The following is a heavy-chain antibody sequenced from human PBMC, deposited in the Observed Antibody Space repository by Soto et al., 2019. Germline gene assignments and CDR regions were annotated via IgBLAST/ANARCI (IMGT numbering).Heavy chain of an antibody. CDR1: GGSISSGGYY. Sequence: QVQLQESGPGLVKPSQTLSLTCTVSGGSISSGGYYWSWIRQHPGRGLEWIGYIYYSGSTYYNPSLKSRVTISLDAFKNQFSLRLSSVTAADTAVYYCARGRPGFFWSGLSDNWFAPLGQGTLVTVSS. J-gene: IGHJ5*02. V-gene: IGHV4-31*03. CDR2: IYYSGST. CDR3: ARGRPGFFWSGLSDNWFAP. D-gene: IGHD3-3*01.